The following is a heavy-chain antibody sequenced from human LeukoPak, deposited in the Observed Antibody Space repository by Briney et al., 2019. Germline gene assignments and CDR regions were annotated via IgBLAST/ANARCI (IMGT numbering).Heavy chain of an antibody. CDR1: GYIFTDYY. J-gene: IGHJ3*02. V-gene: IGHV1-2*06. CDR3: ARDSSSGWFHDAFDI. D-gene: IGHD6-19*01. Sequence: ASVRVSCKASGYIFTDYYMHWVRQAPGQELGWMGRINPNSGGTNYAQKFQGRVTMTTDTSISTAYMELSRLRSDDTAVYYCARDSSSGWFHDAFDIWGQGTMVTVSS. CDR2: INPNSGGT.